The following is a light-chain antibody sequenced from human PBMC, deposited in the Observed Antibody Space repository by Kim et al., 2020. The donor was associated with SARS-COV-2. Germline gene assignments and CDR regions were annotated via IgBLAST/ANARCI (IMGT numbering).Light chain of an antibody. V-gene: IGLV1-40*01. CDR1: SSNIGAGYD. Sequence: QFVLMQPPSVSGAPGQRITISCTGNSSNIGAGYDVHWYQQIAGTAPKLLIFRNRNRPSGVPARISGSQSGSSASLAITGLRPEDEGVYHCHSFDNSLRASVFGGGTQLTVL. CDR2: RNR. J-gene: IGLJ3*02. CDR3: HSFDNSLRASV.